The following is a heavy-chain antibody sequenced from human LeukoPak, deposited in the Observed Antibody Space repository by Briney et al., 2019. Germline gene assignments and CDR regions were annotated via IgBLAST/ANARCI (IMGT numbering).Heavy chain of an antibody. CDR3: ARCRHGSGGYFDY. D-gene: IGHD3-10*01. CDR1: GFTFSSYW. CDR2: INSEGSST. V-gene: IGHV3-74*01. Sequence: GGSVRLLCAASGFTFSSYWMHGVRHARGKGLVWVSRINSEGSSTSYADSVKGRFTISRDNAKNPLYLQMNSLRAEDTAVYYCARCRHGSGGYFDYWGQGTLVTVSS. J-gene: IGHJ4*02.